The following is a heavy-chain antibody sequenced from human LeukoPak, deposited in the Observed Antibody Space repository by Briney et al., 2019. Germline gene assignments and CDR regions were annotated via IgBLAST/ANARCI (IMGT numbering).Heavy chain of an antibody. J-gene: IGHJ6*02. CDR1: GGSISSGGYS. V-gene: IGHV4-30-2*01. D-gene: IGHD5-24*01. Sequence: SETLSLTCAVSGGSISSGGYSWSWIRQPPGKGLEWIGYIYHSGSTYYNPSLKSRVTISVDRSKNQFSLKLSSVTAADTAVYYCARGGVGQLRPYGMDVWGQGTTVTVSS. CDR3: ARGGVGQLRPYGMDV. CDR2: IYHSGST.